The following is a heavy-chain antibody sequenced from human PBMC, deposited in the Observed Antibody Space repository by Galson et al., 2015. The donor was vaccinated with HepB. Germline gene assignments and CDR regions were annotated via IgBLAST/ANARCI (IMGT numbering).Heavy chain of an antibody. J-gene: IGHJ5*02. CDR2: FDPEDSET. Sequence: SVKVSCKVSGYTFIEIPIHWVRQAPGKGLEWLGGFDPEDSETIYAQNFQDRFIMTEDTSTETAYMELTSLTSDDTAVYFCTTKFNWFDPWGQGTLVTVSS. V-gene: IGHV1-24*01. CDR3: TTKFNWFDP. CDR1: GYTFIEIP.